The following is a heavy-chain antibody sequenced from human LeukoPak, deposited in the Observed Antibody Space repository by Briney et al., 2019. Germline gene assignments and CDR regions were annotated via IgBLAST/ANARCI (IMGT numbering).Heavy chain of an antibody. V-gene: IGHV4-34*01. CDR3: ARMWWYPRSHDY. CDR2: INHSGST. D-gene: IGHD2-15*01. Sequence: SETLSLTCAVYGVSFSGYYCSWIHQPPGKGLEWIGEINHSGSTNYNPSLKSRVTISVDTSKNQYSLKLSSVTAADTALYYCARMWWYPRSHDYGGQGTLVTVSS. J-gene: IGHJ4*02. CDR1: GVSFSGYY.